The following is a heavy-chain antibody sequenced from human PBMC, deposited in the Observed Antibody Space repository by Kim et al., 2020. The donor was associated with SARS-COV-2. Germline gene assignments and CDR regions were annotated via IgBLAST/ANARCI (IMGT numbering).Heavy chain of an antibody. V-gene: IGHV1-24*01. D-gene: IGHD2-8*01. Sequence: TELSSHWVRQAPGKGLEWMGGFDPEDGETIYAQKFQGRVTMAEDTSTDTAYMELSSLRSEDTAVYYCATELIGYCTNGVCPSPMDVWGQGTKVTV. J-gene: IGHJ6*02. CDR2: FDPEDGET. CDR1: TELS. CDR3: ATELIGYCTNGVCPSPMDV.